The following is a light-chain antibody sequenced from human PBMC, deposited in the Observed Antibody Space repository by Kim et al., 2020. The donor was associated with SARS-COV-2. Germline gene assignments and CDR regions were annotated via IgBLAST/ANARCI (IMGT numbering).Light chain of an antibody. J-gene: IGKJ2*01. V-gene: IGKV1-39*01. CDR1: QYISNY. CDR3: QHSYSNPPEYT. Sequence: IQMTQSPSSLSASVGDRVTITCRASQYISNYLNWYQQRPGKAPKVLIYAASILQSGVPPRFSGSGSGTDFTLTISSLQPEDFATYYCQHSYSNPPEYTFGQGTKLEIK. CDR2: AAS.